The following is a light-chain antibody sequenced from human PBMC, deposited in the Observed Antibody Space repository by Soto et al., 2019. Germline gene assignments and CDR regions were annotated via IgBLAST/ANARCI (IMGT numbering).Light chain of an antibody. CDR1: SSDVGDYKF. CDR3: SSYAGNNNVV. CDR2: EVS. V-gene: IGLV2-8*01. Sequence: QSALTQPPSASGSPGQSVTISCTGTSSDVGDYKFVSWYQQHPGKAPKLMIYEVSRRPSGVPDRFSGSKSGNTASLTVSGLHEEDEADYYCSSYAGNNNVVFGGGTKLTVL. J-gene: IGLJ2*01.